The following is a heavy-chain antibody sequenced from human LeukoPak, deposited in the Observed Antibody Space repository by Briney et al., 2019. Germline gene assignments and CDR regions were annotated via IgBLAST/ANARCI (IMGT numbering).Heavy chain of an antibody. D-gene: IGHD2/OR15-2a*01. Sequence: SETLSLTCTVSGGSISSYYWSWIRQPPGKGLEGMGYIYYSGSTNYNPSLKSRVTISVDTSKNQFPLKLSSVTAADTAVYYCARGILGPAGGRYYYGMDVWGQGTTVTVSS. J-gene: IGHJ6*02. CDR3: ARGILGPAGGRYYYGMDV. CDR2: IYYSGST. V-gene: IGHV4-59*13. CDR1: GGSISSYY.